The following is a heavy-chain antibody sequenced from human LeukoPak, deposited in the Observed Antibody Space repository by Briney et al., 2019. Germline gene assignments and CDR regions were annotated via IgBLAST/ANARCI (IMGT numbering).Heavy chain of an antibody. V-gene: IGHV3-21*01. D-gene: IGHD3-22*01. Sequence: GGSLRLSCAASGFTFSSYSMNWVRQAPGKGLEWVSSISGSSSYIYYADSVKGRFTISRDNAKNSLYLQMNSLRAEDTAVYYCASEDYDSSGYLDYWGQGTLVTVSS. CDR1: GFTFSSYS. CDR2: ISGSSSYI. CDR3: ASEDYDSSGYLDY. J-gene: IGHJ4*02.